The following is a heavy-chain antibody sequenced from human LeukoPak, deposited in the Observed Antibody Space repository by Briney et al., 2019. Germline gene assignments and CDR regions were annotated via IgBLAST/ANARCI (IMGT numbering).Heavy chain of an antibody. CDR1: GFTFSSYS. CDR3: ARDSGTTGTTGGAFDI. J-gene: IGHJ3*02. D-gene: IGHD1-1*01. V-gene: IGHV3-21*01. CDR2: ISSSSSYI. Sequence: GGSLRLSCAASGFTFSSYSMNWVRQAPGKGLEWVSSISSSSSYIYYADSVKGRFTISRDNAKNSLYLQMNSLRAEDTAVYYYARDSGTTGTTGGAFDIWGQGTMVTVSS.